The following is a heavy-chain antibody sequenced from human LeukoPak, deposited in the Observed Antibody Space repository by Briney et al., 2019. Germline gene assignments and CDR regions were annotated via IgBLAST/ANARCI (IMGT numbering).Heavy chain of an antibody. CDR1: GGSIRSSGYY. CDR2: IYYYGST. J-gene: IGHJ4*02. V-gene: IGHV4-39*07. CDR3: ASRGSWPKIYFDY. D-gene: IGHD6-13*01. Sequence: SETLSLTCTVSGGSIRSSGYYWAWIRQPPGKGLEWIGSIYYYGSTNYNPSLKSRVTISVDTSKNQFSLKLSSVTAADTAVYYCASRGSWPKIYFDYWGQGTLVTVSS.